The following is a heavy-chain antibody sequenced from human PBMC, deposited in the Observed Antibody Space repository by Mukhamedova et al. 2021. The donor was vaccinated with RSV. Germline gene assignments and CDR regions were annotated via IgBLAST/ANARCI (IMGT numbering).Heavy chain of an antibody. CDR2: INHSGST. D-gene: IGHD3-22*01. J-gene: IGHJ6*02. CDR3: AREKGSGYLYYGMDV. CDR1: Y. V-gene: IGHV4-34*01. Sequence: YWSWIRQPPGKGLEWIGAINHSGSTNYNPSLKSRVTISVDTSKNQFSLKLSSVTAADTAVYYCAREKGSGYLYYGMDVWGQGTTV.